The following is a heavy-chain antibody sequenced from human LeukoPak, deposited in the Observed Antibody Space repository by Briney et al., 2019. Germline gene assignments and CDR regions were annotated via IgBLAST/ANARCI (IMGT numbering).Heavy chain of an antibody. CDR3: AKDHESGSYLVY. CDR2: ISSSSSYI. Sequence: GGSLRLSCAASGFTFSSYSMNWVRQAPGKGLEWVSSISSSSSYIYYADSVKGRFTISRDNAKNSLYLQMNSLRAEDTAVYYCAKDHESGSYLVYWGQGTLVTVSS. V-gene: IGHV3-21*04. D-gene: IGHD1-26*01. J-gene: IGHJ4*02. CDR1: GFTFSSYS.